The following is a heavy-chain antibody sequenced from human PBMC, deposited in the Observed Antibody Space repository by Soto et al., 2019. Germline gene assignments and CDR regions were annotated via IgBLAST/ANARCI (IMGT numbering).Heavy chain of an antibody. D-gene: IGHD3-10*01. CDR1: GGIFSTYA. J-gene: IGHJ4*02. CDR2: IIPIFGTP. CDR3: ARDRDDYGSGNYYNRIDF. V-gene: IGHV1-69*01. Sequence: QVQLVQSGAEVKKPGSSVKVSCKASGGIFSTYAISWLRRAPGQGLEWMGGIIPIFGTPNYAQRFQGRVTITADESTSTDYMELSRLRCEDTAVYYCARDRDDYGSGNYYNRIDFWGQGTLVTVSS.